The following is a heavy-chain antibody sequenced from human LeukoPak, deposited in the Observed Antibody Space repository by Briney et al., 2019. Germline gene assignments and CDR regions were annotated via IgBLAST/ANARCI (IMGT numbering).Heavy chain of an antibody. Sequence: SETLSLTCAVYGGSFSDYFWSWIRQPPGKGLEWIGEISHSGSTTHNPSLRSRVTISGDTSKKQFSLKLSSVTAADTAVYYCARGNPYYYDSSGYYYSNWFDPWGQGTLVTVSS. D-gene: IGHD3-22*01. J-gene: IGHJ5*02. CDR1: GGSFSDYF. CDR2: ISHSGST. CDR3: ARGNPYYYDSSGYYYSNWFDP. V-gene: IGHV4-34*01.